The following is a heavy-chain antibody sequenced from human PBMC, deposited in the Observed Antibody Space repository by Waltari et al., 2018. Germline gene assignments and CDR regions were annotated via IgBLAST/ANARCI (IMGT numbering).Heavy chain of an antibody. V-gene: IGHV4-39*01. D-gene: IGHD2-2*01. CDR1: GGSISSSSYY. Sequence: QLQLQESGPGLVKPSETLSLTCTVSGGSISSSSYYWGWIRQPPGKGLEWIGIIYYSGSTYYNPSLKRRVTISVDTSKNQFSLKLSSVTAADTAVYYCARGYCSSTSCPYYMDVWGKGTTVTVSS. CDR2: IYYSGST. J-gene: IGHJ6*03. CDR3: ARGYCSSTSCPYYMDV.